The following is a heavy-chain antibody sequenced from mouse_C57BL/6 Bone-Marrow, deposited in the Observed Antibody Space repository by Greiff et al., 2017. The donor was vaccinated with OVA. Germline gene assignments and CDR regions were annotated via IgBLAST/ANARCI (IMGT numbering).Heavy chain of an antibody. D-gene: IGHD2-5*01. Sequence: EVKLMESGGDLVKPGGSLKLSCAASGFTFSSYGMSWVRQTPDTRLEWVATISSGGSYTYYPDSVKGRFTISRDNAKNTLYLQMSSLKSEDTAMYYCARRGLIVTFDYWGQGTTLTVSS. CDR2: ISSGGSYT. CDR3: ARRGLIVTFDY. CDR1: GFTFSSYG. V-gene: IGHV5-6*02. J-gene: IGHJ2*01.